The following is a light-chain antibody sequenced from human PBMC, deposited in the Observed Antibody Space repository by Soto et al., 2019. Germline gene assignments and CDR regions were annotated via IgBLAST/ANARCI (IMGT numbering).Light chain of an antibody. V-gene: IGKV3-20*01. CDR1: QSVSSSY. J-gene: IGKJ1*01. CDR2: GAS. CDR3: QLYDSSPTWT. Sequence: EIVLTQSPGTLSLSPGETATLSCRASQSVSSSYLAWYQQKPGQAPRLLIYGASNRATGIPDRFSGSGSGTDFTLTISRLEPEDFAVYYCQLYDSSPTWTFGQGTKVDIK.